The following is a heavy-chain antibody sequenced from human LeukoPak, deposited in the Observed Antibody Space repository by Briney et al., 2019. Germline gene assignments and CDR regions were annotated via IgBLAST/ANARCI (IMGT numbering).Heavy chain of an antibody. D-gene: IGHD6-13*01. CDR3: ARHRISSSWYPMGFQH. CDR2: ISAYNGNT. CDR1: GYTFTSYG. V-gene: IGHV1-18*01. J-gene: IGHJ1*01. Sequence: ASVKVSCKASGYTFTSYGISWVRQAPGQGLEWMGWISAYNGNTNYAQKLQGRVTMTTDTSTSTAYMELRRLRSADPAVYYCARHRISSSWYPMGFQHWGQGTLVTVSS.